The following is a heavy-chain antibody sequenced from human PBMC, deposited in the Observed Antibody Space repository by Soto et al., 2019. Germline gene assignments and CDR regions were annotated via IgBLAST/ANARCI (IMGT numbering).Heavy chain of an antibody. CDR2: IYYSGST. J-gene: IGHJ5*02. CDR3: ARENPSDGKFDP. V-gene: IGHV4-59*01. CDR1: GGSISSYY. Sequence: SETLSLTCTVSGGSISSYYWSWIRQPPGKGLEWIGYIYYSGSTNYNPSLKSRVTISVDTSKNQFSLKLSSVTAADTAVYYCARENPSDGKFDPWGKGTLVTVSS.